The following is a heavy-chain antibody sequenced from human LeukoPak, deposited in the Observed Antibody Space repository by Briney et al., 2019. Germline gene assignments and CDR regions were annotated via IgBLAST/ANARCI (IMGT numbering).Heavy chain of an antibody. D-gene: IGHD2-8*01. Sequence: PGGSLRLSCATSGFIFNNYGMSWVRQGPGKGLEWVSAISGSGGSTYYADSVKGRFTISRDNSKNTLYLQMNSLRAEDTAVYYCAKAARYNSLRGFVRCGSVGVCSLFDYWGQGTLVTVPS. CDR2: ISGSGGST. V-gene: IGHV3-23*01. CDR3: AKAARYNSLRGFVRCGSVGVCSLFDY. J-gene: IGHJ4*02. CDR1: GFIFNNYG.